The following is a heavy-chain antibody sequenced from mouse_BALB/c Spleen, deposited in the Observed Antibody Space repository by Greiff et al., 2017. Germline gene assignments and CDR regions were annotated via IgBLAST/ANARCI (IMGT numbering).Heavy chain of an antibody. V-gene: IGHV1S56*01. CDR3: AMISLGAGYGNYPYAMDY. D-gene: IGHD2-10*02. CDR2: IYPGDGST. Sequence: QVQLQQSGPELVKPGASVKMSCKASGYTFTSYYIHWVKQRPGQGLEWIGWIYPGDGSTKYNEKVKGKTTLTADKSSSKAYMLLSSLTSEDSAIYCRAMISLGAGYGNYPYAMDYWGQGTSVTGSS. CDR1: GYTFTSYY. J-gene: IGHJ4*01.